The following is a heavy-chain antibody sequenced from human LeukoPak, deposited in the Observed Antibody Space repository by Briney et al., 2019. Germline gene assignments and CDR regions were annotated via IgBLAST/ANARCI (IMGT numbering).Heavy chain of an antibody. J-gene: IGHJ4*02. CDR2: IWYDGSNK. V-gene: IGHV3-33*01. D-gene: IGHD1-26*01. CDR1: GFG. Sequence: GGSLRLSCAASGFGMHWVRQAPGKGLEWVAIIWYDGSNKYYSDSMKGRFTISRDNSKNTLYLQMNSLRAEDTAVYYCARDLMGEDNYWGQGTLVTVSS. CDR3: ARDLMGEDNY.